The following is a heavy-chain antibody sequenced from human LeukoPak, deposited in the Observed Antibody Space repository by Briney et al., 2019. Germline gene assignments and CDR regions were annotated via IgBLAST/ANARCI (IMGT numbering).Heavy chain of an antibody. CDR3: ARQFKGLPDS. Sequence: PLETLSLTCSVSGGAVRESKYWTWIRKSPEKRLEWIGYISNGGSTEYNPSLRSRVTISLDTSKNQFSLKLISMTTADRAVYYCARQFKGLPDSWGQGTLVRVSS. CDR1: GGAVRESKY. CDR2: ISNGGST. V-gene: IGHV4-59*08. J-gene: IGHJ4*02.